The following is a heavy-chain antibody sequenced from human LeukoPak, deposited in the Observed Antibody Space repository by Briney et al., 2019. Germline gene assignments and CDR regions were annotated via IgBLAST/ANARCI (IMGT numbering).Heavy chain of an antibody. CDR2: ISGSGGST. Sequence: GGSLRLSCAASGFTFSSYAMSWVRQAPGKGLEWVSAISGSGGSTYYADSVKGRFTISRDNSKSTLFLQMSSLRTEDTAIYYCAKGGSNNWSFDYWGQGTLVTVSS. CDR1: GFTFSSYA. D-gene: IGHD1-1*01. J-gene: IGHJ4*02. CDR3: AKGGSNNWSFDY. V-gene: IGHV3-23*01.